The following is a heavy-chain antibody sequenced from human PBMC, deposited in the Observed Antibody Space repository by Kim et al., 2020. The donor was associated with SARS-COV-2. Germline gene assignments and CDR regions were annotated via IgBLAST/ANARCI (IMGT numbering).Heavy chain of an antibody. V-gene: IGHV3-23*01. D-gene: IGHD3-22*01. Sequence: GGSLRLSCAASGFTFSSYAMSWVRQAPGKGLEWVSGISGSGSSTYYADSVKGRFTISRDNSKNTLYVQMNSLRAEDTAVYYCAKEEEDDYYDSITGYWGQGTLVTVSS. J-gene: IGHJ4*02. CDR3: AKEEEDDYYDSITGY. CDR2: ISGSGSST. CDR1: GFTFSSYA.